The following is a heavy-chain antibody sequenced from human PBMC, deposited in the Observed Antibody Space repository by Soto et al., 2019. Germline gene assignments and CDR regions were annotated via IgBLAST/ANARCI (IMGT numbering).Heavy chain of an antibody. J-gene: IGHJ5*02. CDR3: ARWWSGSRQGFDP. Sequence: QVQLQESGPGLVKPSQTLSLTCTVSGGSISSGDYYWSWIRQHPGKGLEWIGYIYYSGSTYYNPSLNRRVTISVDTSKNQFSLKLSSVTAADTAVYYCARWWSGSRQGFDPWGQGTLVTVSS. V-gene: IGHV4-31*03. D-gene: IGHD3-3*01. CDR2: IYYSGST. CDR1: GGSISSGDYY.